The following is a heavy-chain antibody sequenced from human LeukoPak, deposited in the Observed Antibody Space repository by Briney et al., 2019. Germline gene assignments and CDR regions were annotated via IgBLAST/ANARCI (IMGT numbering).Heavy chain of an antibody. CDR3: ARDCSAHVYYYDSNWFDP. D-gene: IGHD3-22*01. CDR2: IYYSGST. V-gene: IGHV4-39*07. J-gene: IGHJ5*02. CDR1: GGSISSSSYY. Sequence: SETLSLTCTVSGGSISSSSYYWGWIRQPPGKGLEWIGSIYYSGSTYYNPSLKGRVTISVDTSKNQFSLKLSSVTAADTAVYYCARDCSAHVYYYDSNWFDPWGQGTLVTVSS.